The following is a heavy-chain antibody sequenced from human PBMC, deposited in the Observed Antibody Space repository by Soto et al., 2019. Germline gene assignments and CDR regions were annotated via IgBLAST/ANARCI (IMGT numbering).Heavy chain of an antibody. Sequence: ASVKVSCKASGYTFTGYYMHWVRQAPGQGLEWMGWINPNSGGTNYAQKFQGWVTMTRDTSISTAYMELSRLRSDDTAVYYCARDLRSGFYGMDVWGQGTTVTVS. CDR2: INPNSGGT. J-gene: IGHJ6*02. V-gene: IGHV1-2*04. CDR3: ARDLRSGFYGMDV. D-gene: IGHD3-3*01. CDR1: GYTFTGYY.